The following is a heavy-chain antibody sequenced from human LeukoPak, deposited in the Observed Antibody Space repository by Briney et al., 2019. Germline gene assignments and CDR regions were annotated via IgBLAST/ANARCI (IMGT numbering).Heavy chain of an antibody. J-gene: IGHJ4*02. CDR2: IYYSGST. CDR3: ARTRGYSGYDLFDY. V-gene: IGHV4-59*02. CDR1: GGSVSSYY. D-gene: IGHD5-12*01. Sequence: SETLSLTCTVSGGSVSSYYWSWIRQPPGKGRRGIGNIYYSGSTNYNPSLKSRVTISVDTSKNQFSLKLSSVTAADTAVYYCARTRGYSGYDLFDYWGQGTLVTVSS.